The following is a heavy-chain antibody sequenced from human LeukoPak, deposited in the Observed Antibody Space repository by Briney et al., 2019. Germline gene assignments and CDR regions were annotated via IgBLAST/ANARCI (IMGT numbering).Heavy chain of an antibody. D-gene: IGHD3-10*01. CDR2: ISGSGGST. V-gene: IGHV3-23*01. CDR1: GFFFNSYA. Sequence: GGSLRLSCAASGFFFNSYAMSWVRQAPGKGLEWVSTISGSGGSTYHADSVKGRFTISRDNSKNTLYLQMNSLRAEDTAVYYCAKDPGGGTFIRGVIMTFDYWGQGTLVTVSS. J-gene: IGHJ4*02. CDR3: AKDPGGGTFIRGVIMTFDY.